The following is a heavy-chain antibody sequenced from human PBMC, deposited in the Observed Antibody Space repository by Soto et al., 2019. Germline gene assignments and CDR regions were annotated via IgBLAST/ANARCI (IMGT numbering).Heavy chain of an antibody. D-gene: IGHD3-3*01. CDR2: IYHSGTT. Sequence: SETLSLTCAVSGDPITSIYHWAWMRQPPGRGLEWVASIYHSGTTYYNPSLKSRVTISVDTSKNQFSLKLSSVTAADTAVYYCARGVLLPGAELEWLLMPYYYYYGMDVWGQGTTVTVSS. CDR3: ARGVLLPGAELEWLLMPYYYYYGMDV. J-gene: IGHJ6*02. V-gene: IGHV4-38-2*01. CDR1: GDPITSIYH.